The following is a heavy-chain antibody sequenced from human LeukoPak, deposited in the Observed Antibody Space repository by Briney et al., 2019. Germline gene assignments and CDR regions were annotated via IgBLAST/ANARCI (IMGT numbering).Heavy chain of an antibody. D-gene: IGHD6-25*01. V-gene: IGHV3-23*01. CDR3: VRERHRVGDY. CDR2: ISSSGGST. CDR1: GFTFSNYA. J-gene: IGHJ4*02. Sequence: GGSLRLSCAASGFTFSNYAMSWVRQAPGKGLEWVSGISSSGGSTYYADSVKGRFSISRDNSKNTLYLQMNSLRAEDTAVYYCVRERHRVGDYWGQGTLVTVSS.